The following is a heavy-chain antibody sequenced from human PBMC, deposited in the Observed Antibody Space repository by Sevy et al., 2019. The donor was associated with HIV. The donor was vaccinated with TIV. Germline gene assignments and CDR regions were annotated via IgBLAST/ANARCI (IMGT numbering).Heavy chain of an antibody. D-gene: IGHD3-3*01. Sequence: QGGSLRLSCTASGFTFGDYAMSWLRQAPGKGLEWVGFIRSKTYGGTTEYAASVKGRFTISRDDSKNIAYLQMNSLKTEDTAVYYCTRVLGTISPYYYFGMDVWGQGTTVTVSS. CDR1: GFTFGDYA. CDR2: IRSKTYGGTT. J-gene: IGHJ6*02. CDR3: TRVLGTISPYYYFGMDV. V-gene: IGHV3-49*03.